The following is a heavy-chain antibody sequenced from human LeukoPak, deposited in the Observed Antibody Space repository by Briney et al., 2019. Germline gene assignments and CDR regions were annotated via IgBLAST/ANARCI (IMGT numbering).Heavy chain of an antibody. Sequence: SETLSLTCAVYGGSFSGYYWSWIRQPPGKGLGWIGEINHSGSTNYNPSLKSRVTMSVDTSKNQFSLKLSSVTAADTAVYYCAKRPMVRGVFHYWGQGTLVTVSS. CDR1: GGSFSGYY. V-gene: IGHV4-34*01. J-gene: IGHJ4*02. CDR3: AKRPMVRGVFHY. D-gene: IGHD3-10*01. CDR2: INHSGST.